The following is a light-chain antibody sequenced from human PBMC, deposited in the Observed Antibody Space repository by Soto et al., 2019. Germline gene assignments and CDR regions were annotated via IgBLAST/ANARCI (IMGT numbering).Light chain of an antibody. CDR3: QQSHSTPLT. J-gene: IGKJ4*01. CDR1: QSISLY. CDR2: TAS. Sequence: DIQMTQSPSSLSASVGDRVTITCRASQSISLYLNWYQQKPGTAPKLLVYTASNLQSGVPSRVSGSGSGTDFTLTISSLQPEDFATYYCQQSHSTPLTFGGGTKVE. V-gene: IGKV1-39*01.